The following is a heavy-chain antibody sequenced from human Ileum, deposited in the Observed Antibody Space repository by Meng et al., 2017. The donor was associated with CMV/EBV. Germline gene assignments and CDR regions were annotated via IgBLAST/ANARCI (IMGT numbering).Heavy chain of an antibody. V-gene: IGHV4-34*01. CDR2: INHSGST. CDR3: ARGPTNLNWFDP. Sequence: LPCAVYGGSFRGYYWIWIRQPPGKVLEWIGEINHSGSTNYNPSLKSRVTISVDTSKNQFSLKLSSVTAADTAVYYCARGPTNLNWFDPWGQGTLVTVSS. CDR1: GGSFRGYY. D-gene: IGHD5-12*01. J-gene: IGHJ5*02.